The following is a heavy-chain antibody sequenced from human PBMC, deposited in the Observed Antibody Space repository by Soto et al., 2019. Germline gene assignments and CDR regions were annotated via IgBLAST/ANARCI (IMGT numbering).Heavy chain of an antibody. Sequence: GWSLRLSCASSVFTFISYAMQWVRQAPGKGLEWVAVISYDGSNKYYADSVKGRFTISRDNSKNTLYLQMNSLRAEDTAVYYCASAITMVRGVIPHYGMDVWGQGTTVTVSS. CDR1: VFTFISYA. CDR3: ASAITMVRGVIPHYGMDV. D-gene: IGHD3-10*01. CDR2: ISYDGSNK. J-gene: IGHJ6*02. V-gene: IGHV3-30-3*01.